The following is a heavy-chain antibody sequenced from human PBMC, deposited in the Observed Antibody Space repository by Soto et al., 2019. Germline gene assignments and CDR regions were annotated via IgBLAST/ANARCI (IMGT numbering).Heavy chain of an antibody. CDR1: GYTFTTYD. V-gene: IGHV1-8*01. CDR3: VRGGFLSHDHVIIAPATLGFDP. Sequence: ASVKVSCKASGYTFTTYDINWVRQAPGQGLEWMGWMNPNRTNTGYAEKFQGRVSMTRDTSISTAHMELSSLTSDDTAVYYCVRGGFLSHDHVIIAPATLGFDPWGQGTLVTVSS. J-gene: IGHJ5*02. CDR2: MNPNRTNT. D-gene: IGHD2-2*01.